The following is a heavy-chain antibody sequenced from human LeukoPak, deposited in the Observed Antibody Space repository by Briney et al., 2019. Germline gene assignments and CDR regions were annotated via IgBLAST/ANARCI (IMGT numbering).Heavy chain of an antibody. CDR3: AKEKVYSSSWYAGDDY. J-gene: IGHJ4*02. CDR1: GVTFSSYV. Sequence: GGSLRLSCEASGVTFSSYVMSWVRQAPGKGPEWVSGISGSGGGTYYADSVKGRFTISRDNSKNTLYLQMNSLRAEDTAVYYCAKEKVYSSSWYAGDDYWGQGTLVTVSS. D-gene: IGHD6-13*01. V-gene: IGHV3-23*01. CDR2: ISGSGGGT.